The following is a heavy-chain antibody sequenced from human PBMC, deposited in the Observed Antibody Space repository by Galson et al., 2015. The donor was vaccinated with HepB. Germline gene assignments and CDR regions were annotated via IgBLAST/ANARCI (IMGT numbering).Heavy chain of an antibody. CDR1: GYTFTSYG. CDR3: AREMYYYDSSGYPLDY. D-gene: IGHD3-22*01. CDR2: ISAYNGNT. Sequence: SVKVSCKASGYTFTSYGISWVRQAPGQGLEWMGWISAYNGNTNYAQKLQGRVTMTTDTSTSTAYMELRSLRSDDTAVYYCAREMYYYDSSGYPLDYWGQGTLVTVSS. J-gene: IGHJ4*02. V-gene: IGHV1-18*04.